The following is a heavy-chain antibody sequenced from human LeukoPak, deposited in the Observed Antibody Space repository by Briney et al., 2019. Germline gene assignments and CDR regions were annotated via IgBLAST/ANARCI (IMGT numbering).Heavy chain of an antibody. D-gene: IGHD6-19*01. CDR3: ATVSRSSGRGYFDY. CDR1: GFPFSNYW. CDR2: MNSDGSST. J-gene: IGHJ4*02. Sequence: PGGSLRLSCAASGFPFSNYWMHWVRQAPGKGLVWVSRMNSDGSSTSYADSVKGRFTISRDNAKNTLYLQMNSLRAEDAAVYYCATVSRSSGRGYFDYWGPGTLVTVSS. V-gene: IGHV3-74*01.